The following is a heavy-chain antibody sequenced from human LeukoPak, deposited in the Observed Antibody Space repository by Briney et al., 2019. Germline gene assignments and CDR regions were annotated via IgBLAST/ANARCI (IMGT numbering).Heavy chain of an antibody. Sequence: GSGTYYADSVKGRFTISRDNSKDTLYLQMNGLRAEDTAVYFCAKQSAGSAAWYSLHYDFWGQGTLVTVSS. V-gene: IGHV3-23*01. J-gene: IGHJ4*02. CDR2: GSGT. CDR3: AKQSAGSAAWYSLHYDF. D-gene: IGHD6-13*01.